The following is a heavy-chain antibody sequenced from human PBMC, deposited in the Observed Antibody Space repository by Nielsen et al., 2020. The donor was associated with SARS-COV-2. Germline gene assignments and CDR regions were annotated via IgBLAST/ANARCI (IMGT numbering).Heavy chain of an antibody. CDR3: ARVDYYGSGSYYSSYYYGMDV. J-gene: IGHJ6*02. D-gene: IGHD3-10*01. Sequence: GSLRLSCAASGFTFSSYWMSWVRQAPGKGLEWVSYISSSSSTIYYADSVKGRFTISRDNAKNSLYLQMNSLRDEDTAVYYCARVDYYGSGSYYSSYYYGMDVWGQGTTVTVSS. CDR2: ISSSSSTI. CDR1: GFTFSSYW. V-gene: IGHV3-48*02.